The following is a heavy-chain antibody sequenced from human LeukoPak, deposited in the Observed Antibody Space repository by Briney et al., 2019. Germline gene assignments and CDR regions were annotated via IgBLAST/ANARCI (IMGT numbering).Heavy chain of an antibody. D-gene: IGHD3-16*01. Sequence: SETLSLTCTVSGGSISSSSYYWGWIRQPPGKGLEWIGSIYYSGSTYYNPSLKSRVTVSVDTSKNQFSLKLSSVTAADTAVYYCARDPSLGGVADNWFDPWGQGTLVTVSS. CDR1: GGSISSSSYY. CDR3: ARDPSLGGVADNWFDP. CDR2: IYYSGST. J-gene: IGHJ5*02. V-gene: IGHV4-39*02.